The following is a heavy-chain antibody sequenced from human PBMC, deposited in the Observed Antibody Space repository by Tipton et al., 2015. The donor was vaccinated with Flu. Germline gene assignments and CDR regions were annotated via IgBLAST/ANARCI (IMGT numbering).Heavy chain of an antibody. Sequence: TLSLTCTVSGGSISSYYWSWIRQPAGKGLEWIGRIYTSGSTNYNPSLKSRVTMSVDTSKNQFSLKLSSVTAADTAVYYCARDTYYYDSSGYYPYYYYGMDVWGQGTTVTVSS. J-gene: IGHJ6*02. CDR1: GGSISSYY. CDR3: ARDTYYYDSSGYYPYYYYGMDV. CDR2: IYTSGST. V-gene: IGHV4-4*07. D-gene: IGHD3-22*01.